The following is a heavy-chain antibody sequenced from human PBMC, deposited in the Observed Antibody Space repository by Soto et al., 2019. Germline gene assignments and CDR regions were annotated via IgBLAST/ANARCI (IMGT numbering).Heavy chain of an antibody. J-gene: IGHJ4*02. Sequence: SETLSLTCAVYGGSFSGYYWSWIRQPPGKGLEWIGEINHSGSTNYNPSLKSRVTISVDTSKNQFSLKLSSVTAADTAVYYCARDHQGPYCGGDCYPFDYWGQGTLVTVS. CDR2: INHSGST. V-gene: IGHV4-34*01. CDR1: GGSFSGYY. D-gene: IGHD2-21*01. CDR3: ARDHQGPYCGGDCYPFDY.